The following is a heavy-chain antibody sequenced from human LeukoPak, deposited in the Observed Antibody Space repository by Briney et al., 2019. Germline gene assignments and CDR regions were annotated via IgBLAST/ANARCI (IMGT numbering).Heavy chain of an antibody. CDR1: GFTFSNYA. CDR2: ISGSGGDT. CDR3: ANDRPCTNNRCHGDFDD. V-gene: IGHV3-23*01. Sequence: PGGSLRLSCAASGFTFSNYAMSWVRQAPGKGLEWVSGISGSGGDTYYADSVKGRFTISRDNSKNTLYLQMNSLRAEDTAVYWCANDRPCTNNRCHGDFDDWGQGTLVTVSS. D-gene: IGHD2-8*01. J-gene: IGHJ4*02.